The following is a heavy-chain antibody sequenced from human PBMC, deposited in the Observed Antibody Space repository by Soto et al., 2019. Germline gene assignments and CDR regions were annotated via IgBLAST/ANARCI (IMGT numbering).Heavy chain of an antibody. D-gene: IGHD3-9*01. CDR1: GGTFSSYT. CDR3: AREAYYDILTGYSGMDV. V-gene: IGHV1-69*08. Sequence: QVQLVQSEAEVKKPGSSVKVSCKASGGTFSSYTISWVRQAPGQGLEWMGRIIPILGIANYAQKFQGRVTITADKSTSTAYMELSSLRSEDTAVYYCAREAYYDILTGYSGMDVWGQGTTVTVSS. CDR2: IIPILGIA. J-gene: IGHJ6*02.